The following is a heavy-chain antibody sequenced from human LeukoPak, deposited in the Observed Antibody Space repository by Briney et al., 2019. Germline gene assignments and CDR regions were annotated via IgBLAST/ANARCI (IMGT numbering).Heavy chain of an antibody. Sequence: GGSLRLSCAASGFTFSSYSMNWVRQAPGKGLEWVSSISSSSSYIYYADSVKGRFTISRDNAKNSLYLRMNSLRAEDTAVYYCARDAAAADAFDIWGQGTMVTVSS. CDR1: GFTFSSYS. J-gene: IGHJ3*02. CDR2: ISSSSSYI. D-gene: IGHD6-13*01. CDR3: ARDAAAADAFDI. V-gene: IGHV3-21*01.